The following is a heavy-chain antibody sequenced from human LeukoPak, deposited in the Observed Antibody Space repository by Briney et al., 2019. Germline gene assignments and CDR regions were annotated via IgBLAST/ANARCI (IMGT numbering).Heavy chain of an antibody. Sequence: SETLSLTCAVHSDFFSAYYSNLIRQVPGGAIEWVGETVNRGINNFNRSLKSRATILVTTSNNRFPLSLASVTAADTATYYCASRSLTLAAARCFDDWGEGTVGTVSS. D-gene: IGHD2-15*01. CDR1: SDFFSAYY. V-gene: IGHV4-34*12. CDR3: ASRSLTLAAARCFDD. J-gene: IGHJ4*03. CDR2: TVNRGIN.